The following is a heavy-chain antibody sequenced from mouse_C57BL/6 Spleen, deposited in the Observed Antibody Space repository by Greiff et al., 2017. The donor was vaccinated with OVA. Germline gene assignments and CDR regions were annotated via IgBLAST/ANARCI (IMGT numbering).Heavy chain of an antibody. Sequence: VQLQQPGAELVKPGASVKLSCKASGYTFTSYWMQWVKQRPGQGLEWIGELDPSDSYTNYNQKFKGKATLTVDTSSSTAYLQLSSLPSEDSAIYYCARRFYGNDVYAMDYWGQGTSVTVSS. CDR3: ARRFYGNDVYAMDY. CDR2: LDPSDSYT. D-gene: IGHD2-2*01. V-gene: IGHV1-50*01. CDR1: GYTFTSYW. J-gene: IGHJ4*01.